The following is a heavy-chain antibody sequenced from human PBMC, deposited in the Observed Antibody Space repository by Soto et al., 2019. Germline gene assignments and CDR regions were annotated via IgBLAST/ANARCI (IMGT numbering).Heavy chain of an antibody. D-gene: IGHD3-10*01. Sequence: GGSLRLSCTASGFTFSNYAMSWVRQAPGKGLEWVSAISGNGRSTYYADSVKGRLTISRDNSRNTLYLQINSLRTEDTAVYYCAYTSGAYFGSQQNWGQGTLVTVSS. CDR2: ISGNGRST. CDR3: AYTSGAYFGSQQN. J-gene: IGHJ4*02. CDR1: GFTFSNYA. V-gene: IGHV3-23*01.